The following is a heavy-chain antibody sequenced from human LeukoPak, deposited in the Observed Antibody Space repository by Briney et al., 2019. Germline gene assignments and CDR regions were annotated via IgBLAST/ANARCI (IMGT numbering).Heavy chain of an antibody. D-gene: IGHD1-26*01. V-gene: IGHV4-39*07. J-gene: IGHJ4*02. CDR1: GGSISSSSYY. CDR2: IYYSGST. CDR3: ARVQGELAHYCDY. Sequence: RASETLSLTCTVSGGSISSSSYYWGWIRQPPGKGLEWIGSIYYSGSTYYNPSLKSRVTISVDTSKNQFSLKLSSVTAADTAVYYCARVQGELAHYCDYWGQGTLVTVSS.